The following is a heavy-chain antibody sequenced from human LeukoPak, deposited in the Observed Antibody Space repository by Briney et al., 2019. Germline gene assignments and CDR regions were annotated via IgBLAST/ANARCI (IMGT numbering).Heavy chain of an antibody. CDR3: GRVYPNGYVDAFDI. Sequence: ASVKVSCKASGYTFTGYYMYWVRQAPGQGLEWMGWINPNSGGTNYAQKFQGRVTMTRDTSISTAYMELSRQISDSTAVYYCGRVYPNGYVDAFDIWVQGTVVTVSS. J-gene: IGHJ3*02. CDR2: INPNSGGT. V-gene: IGHV1-2*02. D-gene: IGHD3-16*01. CDR1: GYTFTGYY.